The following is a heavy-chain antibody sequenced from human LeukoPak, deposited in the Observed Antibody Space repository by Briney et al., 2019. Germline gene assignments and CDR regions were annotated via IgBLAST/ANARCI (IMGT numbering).Heavy chain of an antibody. J-gene: IGHJ4*02. Sequence: GGSLRLSCAASGFTFSSYGMHWVRQAPGKGLEWVAFIRYDGSNKYYADSVKGRFTISRDNSKNTLYLQMNSLRAEDTAVYYCAKDRRYNWNAFDYWGQGTLVTVSS. CDR3: AKDRRYNWNAFDY. CDR2: IRYDGSNK. CDR1: GFTFSSYG. V-gene: IGHV3-30*02. D-gene: IGHD1-20*01.